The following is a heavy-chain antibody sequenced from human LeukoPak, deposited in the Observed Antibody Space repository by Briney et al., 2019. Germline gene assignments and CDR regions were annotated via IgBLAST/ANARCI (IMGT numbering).Heavy chain of an antibody. CDR3: AKDPKYYDPLETKDY. D-gene: IGHD3-3*01. V-gene: IGHV3-23*01. Sequence: PGGSLRLSCAASGFTFSNYAMSWVRQAPGKGLEWVSVISGSGGSTFYADSVKGRFTISRDNSKNTLYLQMNSLRAEDTAVYYCAKDPKYYDPLETKDYWGQGTLVTVSS. CDR2: ISGSGGST. J-gene: IGHJ4*02. CDR1: GFTFSNYA.